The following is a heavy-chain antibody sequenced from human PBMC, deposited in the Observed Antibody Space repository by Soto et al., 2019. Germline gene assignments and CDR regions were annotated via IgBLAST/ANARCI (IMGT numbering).Heavy chain of an antibody. J-gene: IGHJ4*02. CDR3: AKLMSYSSSSRIDY. Sequence: EVQLLESGGGLVQPGGSLRLSCAASGFTFSSYAMSWVRQAPGKGLEWVSAISGSGGSTYYADSVKGRFTISRDNSKNTLYLQMNSPRAEDTAVYYCAKLMSYSSSSRIDYWGQGTLVTVSS. CDR2: ISGSGGST. CDR1: GFTFSSYA. D-gene: IGHD6-6*01. V-gene: IGHV3-23*01.